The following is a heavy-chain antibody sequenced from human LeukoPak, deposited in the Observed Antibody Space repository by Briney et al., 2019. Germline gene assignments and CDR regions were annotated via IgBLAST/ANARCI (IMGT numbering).Heavy chain of an antibody. V-gene: IGHV5-51*01. Sequence: GESLKISCKGSGYSFTNYWIAWVRQMPGKSLEWMGIIYPGDSDTRYSPSFQGQVTISADKSISTAYLQWSSLKASDTAMCYCARRHGYNYFFDYWGQGALVTVSS. J-gene: IGHJ4*02. D-gene: IGHD5-24*01. CDR1: GYSFTNYW. CDR3: ARRHGYNYFFDY. CDR2: IYPGDSDT.